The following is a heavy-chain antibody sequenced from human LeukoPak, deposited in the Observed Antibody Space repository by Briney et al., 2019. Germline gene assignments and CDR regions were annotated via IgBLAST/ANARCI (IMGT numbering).Heavy chain of an antibody. V-gene: IGHV1-8*01. J-gene: IGHJ5*02. CDR2: MNPNSGNT. Sequence: ASVKVSCKASGYTFTSYDINWVRQATGQGLEWMGWMNPNSGNTGYAQKFQGRVTMTRNTSISTAYMELSSLRSEDTAVYYCARVYYYDSSGYYGNWFDPWGQGTLVTVSS. CDR3: ARVYYYDSSGYYGNWFDP. D-gene: IGHD3-22*01. CDR1: GYTFTSYD.